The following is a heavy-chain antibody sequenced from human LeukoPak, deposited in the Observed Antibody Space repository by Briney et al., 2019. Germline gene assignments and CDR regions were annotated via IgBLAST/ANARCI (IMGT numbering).Heavy chain of an antibody. V-gene: IGHV4-39*07. CDR1: GGSLSSSSYY. J-gene: IGHJ5*02. CDR3: ARSPRETHWFDP. CDR2: IYYSGST. Sequence: PSETLSLTCTVSGGSLSSSSYYWGWIRQPPGKGLEWIGSIYYSGSTYYNPSLKSRVTISVDTSKNQFSLKLSSVTAADTAVYYCARSPRETHWFDPWGQGTLVTVSS. D-gene: IGHD1-26*01.